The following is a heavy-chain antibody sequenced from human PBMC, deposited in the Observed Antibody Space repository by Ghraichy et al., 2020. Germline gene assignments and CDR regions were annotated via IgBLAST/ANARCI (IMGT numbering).Heavy chain of an antibody. CDR3: AKVRTGSYYYLDS. V-gene: IGHV3-23*01. J-gene: IGHJ4*02. D-gene: IGHD1-26*01. Sequence: GGSLRLSCAASGFTFSSYAMSWVRQAPGKGLQWVSAIGGSGGSTYYADSVKGRFTISRDNFKNTLYLQMNSLRAEDTAVYYCAKVRTGSYYYLDSWGQGTLVTVSS. CDR1: GFTFSSYA. CDR2: IGGSGGST.